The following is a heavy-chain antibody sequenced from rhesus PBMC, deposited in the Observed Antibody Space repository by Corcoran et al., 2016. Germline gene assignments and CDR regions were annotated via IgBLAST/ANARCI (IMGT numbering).Heavy chain of an antibody. CDR3: ARPLAAGQVEVDY. Sequence: QVQLQESGPGLVKPSETLSLTCAVSGGSISDDYYWRRNRQPPGKGLGWIWYIYGSGGGTNYNPSLKNRVTISIDTSKNQFSLKLSSVTAADTAVYYCARPLAAGQVEVDYWGQGVLVTVSS. D-gene: IGHD6-13*01. V-gene: IGHV4-106*01. J-gene: IGHJ4*01. CDR1: GGSISDDYY. CDR2: IYGSGGGT.